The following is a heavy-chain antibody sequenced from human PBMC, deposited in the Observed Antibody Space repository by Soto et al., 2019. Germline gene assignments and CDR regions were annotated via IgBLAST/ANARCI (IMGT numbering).Heavy chain of an antibody. CDR3: LRGIDS. V-gene: IGHV3-7*01. CDR1: GFPFSNYW. Sequence: GGSLRLSCVASGFPFSNYWMKWVRQAPGKGLECVAQINGDGSEEHYVDSVKGRFTISRDNAKSSVHLQMNSLRVEDTAVYLCLRGIDSWGQGTLVTVSS. J-gene: IGHJ4*02. CDR2: INGDGSEE.